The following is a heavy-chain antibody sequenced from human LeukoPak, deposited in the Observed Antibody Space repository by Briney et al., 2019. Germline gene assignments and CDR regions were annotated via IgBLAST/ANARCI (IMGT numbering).Heavy chain of an antibody. CDR1: GFTFSRYE. V-gene: IGHV3-48*03. CDR2: ISRSGDTI. J-gene: IGHJ4*02. D-gene: IGHD1-26*01. Sequence: GGSLRLSCAASGFTFSRYEMNWVRQAPGKGLEWVSYISRSGDTIYFADSVKGRFTISRDNAKNSLYLQMNSLRAEDTAVYYCARGLGSPTDYWGQGTLVTVSS. CDR3: ARGLGSPTDY.